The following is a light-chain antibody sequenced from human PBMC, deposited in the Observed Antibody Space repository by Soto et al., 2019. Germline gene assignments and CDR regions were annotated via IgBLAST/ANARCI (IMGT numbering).Light chain of an antibody. CDR3: QQNHRLPLT. J-gene: IGKJ4*01. Sequence: DIQMTQSPSSLSASVGDRVTITCRAGQTVMSYVHWYQQKQGKAPKRLIYVGSYLHSGVPSRFSGGGSGTEFTLTITNLQPEDSATYYCQQNHRLPLTFGGGTTVQIK. V-gene: IGKV1-39*01. CDR1: QTVMSY. CDR2: VGS.